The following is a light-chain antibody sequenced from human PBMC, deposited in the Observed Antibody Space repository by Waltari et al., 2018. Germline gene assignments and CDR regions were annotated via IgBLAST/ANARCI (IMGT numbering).Light chain of an antibody. CDR2: RAS. V-gene: IGKV3-20*01. Sequence: EIVFTQSPGTASLSPGERVTLSRRASQRVGSSSLAWYQQKPGQAPRLVIYRASRRATGIPDRFSGSGSGTDFSLTISRLEPEDFAVYYCQQHGTLPATFGQGTKVEIK. CDR3: QQHGTLPAT. J-gene: IGKJ1*01. CDR1: QRVGSSS.